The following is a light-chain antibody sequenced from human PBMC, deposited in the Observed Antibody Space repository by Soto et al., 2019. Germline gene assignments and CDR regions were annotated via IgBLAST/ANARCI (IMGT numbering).Light chain of an antibody. CDR1: QTMRSSH. Sequence: ELVLTQSPGTLSLSPGERATLSCRDSQTMRSSHVAWYQQKPGQTPRLLIYGASARTFDVPHRFSGSGSGTNCSLAISRLQPEDFSVYYCQHYGTSLTFGGGTKVDI. CDR2: GAS. CDR3: QHYGTSLT. V-gene: IGKV3-20*01. J-gene: IGKJ4*01.